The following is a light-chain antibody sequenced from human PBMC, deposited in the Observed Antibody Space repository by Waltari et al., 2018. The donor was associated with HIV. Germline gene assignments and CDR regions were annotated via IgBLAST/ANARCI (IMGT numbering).Light chain of an antibody. V-gene: IGKV1-8*01. CDR2: GAS. CDR1: QGISSY. CDR3: QQYYSYPRT. Sequence: AIRMTQSPSSFSASTGDRVTITCRASQGISSYLAWYQQKPGKAPKLLIYGASTLQSGVPSRFRGSGSGTDFTLTLRCLQSEDFATYYCQQYYSYPRTFGQGTKVEIK. J-gene: IGKJ1*01.